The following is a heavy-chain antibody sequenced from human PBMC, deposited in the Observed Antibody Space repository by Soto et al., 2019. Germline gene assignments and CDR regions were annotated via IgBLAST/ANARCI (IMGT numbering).Heavy chain of an antibody. CDR3: ARDYSNGWYGDFDY. D-gene: IGHD6-19*01. V-gene: IGHV1-18*01. J-gene: IGHJ4*02. CDR1: GYTFTSYG. CDR2: ISAYNGHT. Sequence: ASVKVSCKASGYTFTSYGISWVRQAPGQGLEWTGWISAYNGHTNYAQKLQGRVTMTTDTSTSTAYMELRSLRSDDTAVYYCARDYSNGWYGDFDYWGQGTLVTVSS.